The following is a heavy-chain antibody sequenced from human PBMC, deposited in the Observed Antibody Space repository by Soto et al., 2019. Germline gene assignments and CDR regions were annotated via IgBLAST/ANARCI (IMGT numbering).Heavy chain of an antibody. CDR3: ARYSGSYWHYLDF. CDR2: IYPGDSDT. CDR1: GYSFASHW. Sequence: GESLKIACKGSGYSFASHWVAWVRQMPEKGLEWIGTIYPGDSDTKYSSAFRGHVTISADTSVSTAYLQWRSLEATDSAIYYCARYSGSYWHYLDFWGQGTLVTVSS. V-gene: IGHV5-51*01. J-gene: IGHJ4*02. D-gene: IGHD1-26*01.